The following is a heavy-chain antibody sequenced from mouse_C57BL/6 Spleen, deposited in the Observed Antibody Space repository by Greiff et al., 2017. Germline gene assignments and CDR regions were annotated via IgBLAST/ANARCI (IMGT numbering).Heavy chain of an antibody. Sequence: EVQLQQSGPELVKPGASVKISCKASGYSFTDYNMNWVKQSNGKSLEWIGVINPNYGTTSYNQKFKGKATLTVDQSSSTAYMQLNRLTSEDSAVYYCARYVTAVVAYYAMDYWGQGTSVTVSS. V-gene: IGHV1-39*01. CDR2: INPNYGTT. CDR3: ARYVTAVVAYYAMDY. D-gene: IGHD1-1*01. J-gene: IGHJ4*01. CDR1: GYSFTDYN.